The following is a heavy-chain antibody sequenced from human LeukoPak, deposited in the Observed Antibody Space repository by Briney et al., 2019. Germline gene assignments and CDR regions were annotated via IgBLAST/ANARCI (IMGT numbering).Heavy chain of an antibody. V-gene: IGHV3-53*01. D-gene: IGHD3-10*01. CDR3: ARVLYYYASVSYNYYMDV. Sequence: GGSLRLSCAVSGFSVTGNYMAWVRLAPGKGLEWVSTIYSGGTTFYTDSVRGRFTISRDNSKNTLYLQMNSLRAEDAAIYYCARVLYYYASVSYNYYMDVWGKGTTVTISS. CDR1: GFSVTGNY. CDR2: IYSGGTT. J-gene: IGHJ6*03.